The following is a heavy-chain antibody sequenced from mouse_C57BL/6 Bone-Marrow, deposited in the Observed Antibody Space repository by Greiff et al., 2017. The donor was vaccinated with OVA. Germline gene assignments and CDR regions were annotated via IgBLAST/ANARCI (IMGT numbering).Heavy chain of an antibody. Sequence: QVQLQQPGAELVMPGASVKLSCKASGYTFTSYWMHWVKQRPGQGLEWIGEIDPSDSYTNYNQKFKVKSTLTVDKSSSTAYMQLSSLTSEDSAVYYCARSPYYWYFDVWGTGTTVTVSS. J-gene: IGHJ1*03. CDR3: ARSPYYWYFDV. CDR2: IDPSDSYT. V-gene: IGHV1-69*01. CDR1: GYTFTSYW.